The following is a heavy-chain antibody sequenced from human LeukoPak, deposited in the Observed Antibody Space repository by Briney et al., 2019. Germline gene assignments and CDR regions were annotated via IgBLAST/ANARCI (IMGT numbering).Heavy chain of an antibody. V-gene: IGHV1-8*01. CDR3: ARGPNKSDGGNSGSAWFDP. CDR2: MSPNSGNT. J-gene: IGHJ5*02. CDR1: GYTFTTYD. D-gene: IGHD4-23*01. Sequence: ASVEVSCKASGYTFTTYDINWVRQATGQGLEWMGWMSPNSGNTGYAQKFQGRVTMTRNTSISTAYMELRSLRSEDTAVYYCARGPNKSDGGNSGSAWFDPWGQGTLVTVSS.